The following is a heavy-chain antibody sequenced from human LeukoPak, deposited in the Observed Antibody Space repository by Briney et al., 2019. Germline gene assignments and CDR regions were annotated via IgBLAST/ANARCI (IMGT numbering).Heavy chain of an antibody. D-gene: IGHD5-18*01. CDR3: ARHVDTAMVIGHAFDI. CDR2: ICPGDSDT. Sequence: GESLKISCKGSGYSFTSYWIGWVRQMPGKGLEWMGIICPGDSDTRYSPSFQGQVTISADKSISTAYLQWSSLKASDTAMYYCARHVDTAMVIGHAFDIWGQGTRVTVSS. CDR1: GYSFTSYW. J-gene: IGHJ3*02. V-gene: IGHV5-51*01.